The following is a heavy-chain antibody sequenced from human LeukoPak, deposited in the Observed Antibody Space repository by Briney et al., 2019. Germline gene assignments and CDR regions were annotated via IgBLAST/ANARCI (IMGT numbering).Heavy chain of an antibody. V-gene: IGHV3-7*01. Sequence: GGSLRLSCAVSGLTFSSSWMDWVRQAPGKGLEWVASINPGGNKKYSVDSVKGRFTISRDNAENSLYLQMNSLRVEDTAFYYCARDLAYSRLDYWGQGMLVTVSS. CDR3: ARDLAYSRLDY. CDR1: GLTFSSSW. J-gene: IGHJ4*02. D-gene: IGHD5-18*01. CDR2: INPGGNKK.